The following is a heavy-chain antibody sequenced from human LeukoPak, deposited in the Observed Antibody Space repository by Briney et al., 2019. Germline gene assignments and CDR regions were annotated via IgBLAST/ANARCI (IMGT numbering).Heavy chain of an antibody. J-gene: IGHJ4*02. CDR2: IYYSGST. V-gene: IGHV4-59*08. D-gene: IGHD5-24*01. CDR3: ARHGSRDGYNLGYFDY. CDR1: GGSISSYY. Sequence: SETLSLTCTVSGGSISSYYWSWIRQPPGKGLEWIGCIYYSGSTNYNPSLKSRVTISVDTSKNQFSLKLSSVTAADTAVYYCARHGSRDGYNLGYFDYWGQGTLVTVSS.